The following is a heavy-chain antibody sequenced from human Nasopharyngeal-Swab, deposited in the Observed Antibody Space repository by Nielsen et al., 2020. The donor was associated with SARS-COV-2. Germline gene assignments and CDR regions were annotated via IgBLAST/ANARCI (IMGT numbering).Heavy chain of an antibody. Sequence: GESLTISCKGSGYSFSRYWIGWVRQMPGKGLEWMGIMYPRDSDTRYSPSFQGQVTISADKSISTAYLQWSSLKASDTAMYYCATAYNGNYYWDYWGQGTLVTVSS. CDR3: ATAYNGNYYWDY. CDR1: GYSFSRYW. D-gene: IGHD1-7*01. CDR2: MYPRDSDT. J-gene: IGHJ4*02. V-gene: IGHV5-51*01.